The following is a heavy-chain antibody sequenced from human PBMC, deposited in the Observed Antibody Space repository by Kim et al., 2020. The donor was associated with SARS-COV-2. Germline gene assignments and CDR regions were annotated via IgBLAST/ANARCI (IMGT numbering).Heavy chain of an antibody. D-gene: IGHD3-22*01. V-gene: IGHV3-48*02. CDR2: ITSESSVT. CDR1: GFSFSTYS. J-gene: IGHJ3*01. Sequence: GGSLRLSCEASGFSFSTYSMNWVRQAPGKGLEWIAFITSESSVTYYADSMRGRFAISRDNAKNSLYLQMNSLRDEDTAVYYCARDHASSGYWFACDVWGQGTMVTVSS. CDR3: ARDHASSGYWFACDV.